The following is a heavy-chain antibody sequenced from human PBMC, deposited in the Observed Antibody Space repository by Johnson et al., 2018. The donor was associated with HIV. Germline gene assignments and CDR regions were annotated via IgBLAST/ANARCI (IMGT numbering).Heavy chain of an antibody. D-gene: IGHD3-10*01. CDR3: ARAVLWFGDHVFDM. J-gene: IGHJ3*02. CDR1: GFTFTYYA. V-gene: IGHV3-23*04. Sequence: VQLVESGGGLVQPGGSLRLSCAASGFTFTYYAMSWVHQAPGKGLEWVSGISGSGGSTYYADSVKGRFTVSRDSSRNTVYLQMNSLRAEDTAVYYCARAVLWFGDHVFDMWGQGTMVTVSS. CDR2: ISGSGGST.